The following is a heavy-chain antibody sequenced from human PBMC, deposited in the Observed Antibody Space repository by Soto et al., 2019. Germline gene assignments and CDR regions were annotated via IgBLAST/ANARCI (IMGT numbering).Heavy chain of an antibody. V-gene: IGHV1-46*01. Sequence: GGPVKVSCKASGYNFTSYHMHLVRQAPGQGLDWMVIFDPSGGGTSYAQKFQGRLTMTRDTSTSTVYMELSSLRSEDTAVYYCARDRVDCSGGNCWRSVEDTWGQGTLVTVSS. J-gene: IGHJ5*02. CDR2: FDPSGGGT. CDR1: GYNFTSYH. CDR3: ARDRVDCSGGNCWRSVEDT. D-gene: IGHD2-15*01.